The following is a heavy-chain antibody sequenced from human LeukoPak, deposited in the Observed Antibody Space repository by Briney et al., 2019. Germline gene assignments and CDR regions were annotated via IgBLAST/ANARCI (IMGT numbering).Heavy chain of an antibody. V-gene: IGHV4-4*07. J-gene: IGHJ6*03. D-gene: IGHD6-6*01. Sequence: SETLSLTCTVSGGSISSYYWSWIRQPAGKGLEWIGRIYTSGSTNYNPSLKSRVTMSVDTPKNQFSLKLSSVTAADTAVYYCARVTSLQKDSSSSYLPTYYYYYYMDVWGKGTTVTVSS. CDR2: IYTSGST. CDR1: GGSISSYY. CDR3: ARVTSLQKDSSSSYLPTYYYYYYMDV.